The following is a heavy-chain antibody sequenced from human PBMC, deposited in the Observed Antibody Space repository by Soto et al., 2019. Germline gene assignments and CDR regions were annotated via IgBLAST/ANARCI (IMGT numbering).Heavy chain of an antibody. D-gene: IGHD6-6*01. CDR1: GGSISSSSYY. Sequence: QLQLQESGPGLVKPSETLSLTCTVSGGSISSSSYYWGWIRQPPGKGLEWIGSIYYSGSTYYNPSLKRRVTISVDTSKNQFSLKLSSVTAADTAVYYCGSLVRSQSVDYWGQGTLVTVSS. J-gene: IGHJ4*02. V-gene: IGHV4-39*01. CDR3: GSLVRSQSVDY. CDR2: IYYSGST.